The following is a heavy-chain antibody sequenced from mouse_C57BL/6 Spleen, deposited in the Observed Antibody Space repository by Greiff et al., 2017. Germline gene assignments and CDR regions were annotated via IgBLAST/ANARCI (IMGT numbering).Heavy chain of an antibody. J-gene: IGHJ4*01. Sequence: QVQLKQSGAELARPGASVKLSCKASGYTFTSYGISWVKQRTGQGLEWIGEIYPRSGNTYYNEKFKGKATLTADKSSSTAYMELRSLTSEDSAVYFCARLNYGSSYRNYAMDYWGQGTSVTVSS. CDR2: IYPRSGNT. CDR1: GYTFTSYG. D-gene: IGHD1-1*01. V-gene: IGHV1-81*01. CDR3: ARLNYGSSYRNYAMDY.